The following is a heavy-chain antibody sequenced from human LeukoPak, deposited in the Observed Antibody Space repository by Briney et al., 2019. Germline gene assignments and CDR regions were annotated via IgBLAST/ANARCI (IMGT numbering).Heavy chain of an antibody. CDR3: ARVTQMAWYFDL. CDR2: INPSGGST. J-gene: IGHJ2*01. D-gene: IGHD5-24*01. V-gene: IGHV1-46*03. CDR1: GYTFTSYY. Sequence: GASVKVSCKASGYTFTSYYMHWVRQAPGQGLEWMGIINPSGGSTSYAQKFQGRVTMPRDTSTSTVYMELSSLRSEDTAVYYCARVTQMAWYFDLWGRGTLVTVSS.